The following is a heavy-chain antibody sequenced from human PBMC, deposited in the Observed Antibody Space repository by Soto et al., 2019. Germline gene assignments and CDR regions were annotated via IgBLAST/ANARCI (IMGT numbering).Heavy chain of an antibody. CDR1: CGSFIGYY. Sequence: SETLSLTCAFYCGSFIGYYWSWIRQPPGKGLEWIGEINHSGSTNYNPSLKSRVTVSVDTSKNQFSLKLSSVTAADTAVYYCARGPLVYYYYGMDVWGQGTTVTVSS. D-gene: IGHD3-3*02. CDR3: ARGPLVYYYYGMDV. J-gene: IGHJ6*02. CDR2: INHSGST. V-gene: IGHV4-34*01.